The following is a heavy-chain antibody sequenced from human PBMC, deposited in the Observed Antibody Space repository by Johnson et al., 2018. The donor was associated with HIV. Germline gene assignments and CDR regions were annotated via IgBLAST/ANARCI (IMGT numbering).Heavy chain of an antibody. Sequence: QVQLVESGGGLVQPGGSLRLSCAAFGFTVSSNYMSWVRQAPGKGLEWVAVISFDGSNKYYTDSVTGRFTISRDNSKNTLYLQMNSLRAEDTAVYYCAREGALGAYDAFDIWGQGTMVTVSS. CDR2: ISFDGSNK. CDR3: AREGALGAYDAFDI. J-gene: IGHJ3*02. V-gene: IGHV3-30*03. D-gene: IGHD3-10*01. CDR1: GFTVSSNY.